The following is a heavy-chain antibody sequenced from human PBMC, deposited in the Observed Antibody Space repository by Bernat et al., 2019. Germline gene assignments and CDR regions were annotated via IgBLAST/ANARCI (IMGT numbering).Heavy chain of an antibody. CDR3: PRPEASGNAAFVI. J-gene: IGHJ3*02. CDR2: IDPSDSYT. V-gene: IGHV5-10-1*03. CDR1: GYSFTSYW. Sequence: EVQLVQSGAEVKKPGESLRISCKGSGYSFTSYWISWVRQMPGKGLEWMGRIDPSDSYTHSSPSFLCHTTISPDTSISTSYLQLRSLMASATALSFFPRPEASGNAAFVIWGPVTMVTVSS. D-gene: IGHD4-23*01.